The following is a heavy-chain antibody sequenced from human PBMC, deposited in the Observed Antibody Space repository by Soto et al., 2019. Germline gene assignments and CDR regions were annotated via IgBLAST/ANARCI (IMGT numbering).Heavy chain of an antibody. Sequence: EVQLVESGGGLVQPGESLTLSCAASGFPFSSYWMHWVRQAPGKGLVWVSRTKSDGSGTYYADSVQDRYTISRDNARNTLSLPLNSLRVEDTAVYFCERGDGDRYDGNGYLGRHWGQGTLVTVSS. CDR2: TKSDGSGT. J-gene: IGHJ4*02. D-gene: IGHD3-22*01. CDR1: GFPFSSYW. CDR3: ERGDGDRYDGNGYLGRH. V-gene: IGHV3-74*01.